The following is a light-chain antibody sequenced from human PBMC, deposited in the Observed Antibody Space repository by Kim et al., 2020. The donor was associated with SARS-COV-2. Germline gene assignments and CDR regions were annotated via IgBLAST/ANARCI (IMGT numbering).Light chain of an antibody. CDR3: QQFGISPIT. CDR1: QSFTCNF. CDR2: AAS. V-gene: IGKV3-20*01. Sequence: VLTQSPGTLSLSPGERATLSCRASQSFTCNFLAWYQQKPGQAPRLLIYAASSRATGIPARFSGSASGTDFTLTISRLEPEDFAVYYCQQFGISPITFGQGTRLEIK. J-gene: IGKJ5*01.